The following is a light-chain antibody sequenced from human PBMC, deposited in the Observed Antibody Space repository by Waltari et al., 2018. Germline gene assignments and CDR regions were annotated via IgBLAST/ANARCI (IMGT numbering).Light chain of an antibody. CDR3: QTGGHGTWV. Sequence: QLVLTQSPSASASLGASVKLTCTLSSGHSSNVIAWLQQQPEKGPRYLMKVNSEGSHIKGEKIPDRFSGSSSGAEHFLTISSLPSEDEADYYCQTGGHGTWVFGGGTKLTVL. J-gene: IGLJ3*02. CDR1: SGHSSNV. V-gene: IGLV4-69*01. CDR2: VNSEGSH.